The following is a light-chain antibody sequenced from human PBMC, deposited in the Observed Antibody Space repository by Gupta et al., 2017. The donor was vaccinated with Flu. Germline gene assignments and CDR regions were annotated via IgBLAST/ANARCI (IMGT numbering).Light chain of an antibody. CDR3: CSYAGFHISV. V-gene: IGLV2-23*01. J-gene: IGLJ2*01. CDR1: CGVGDYYIL. CDR2: EGA. Sequence: SGTCTCGVGDYYILISWYQQVPGKAPKLMIYEGARRPSGVSTRFSGSKSGNTASLTISGLPADDEADYYCCSYAGFHISVLGGGTKATVL.